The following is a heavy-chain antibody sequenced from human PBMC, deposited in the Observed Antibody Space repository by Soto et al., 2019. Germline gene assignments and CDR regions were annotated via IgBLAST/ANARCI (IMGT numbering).Heavy chain of an antibody. CDR3: ASSEVGTHPQWLLTP. Sequence: PGGSLRLSCAASGFTFSSYAMHWVRQAPGKGLEWVAVISYDGSNKYYADSVKGRFTISRDNSKNTLYLQMNSLRAEDTAVYYCASSEVGTHPQWLLTPWGQGT. D-gene: IGHD3-22*01. V-gene: IGHV3-30-3*01. CDR2: ISYDGSNK. J-gene: IGHJ5*02. CDR1: GFTFSSYA.